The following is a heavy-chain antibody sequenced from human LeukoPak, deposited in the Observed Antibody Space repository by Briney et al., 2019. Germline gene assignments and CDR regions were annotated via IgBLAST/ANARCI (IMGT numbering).Heavy chain of an antibody. V-gene: IGHV3-23*01. CDR3: AKGSLGSLYFFDY. D-gene: IGHD6-13*01. CDR1: GFTFSKFA. CDR2: ISSSGGDT. J-gene: IGHJ4*02. Sequence: GGSLRLSCAAPGFTFSKFAMSWVRQAPGKGPEWVSTISSSGGDTYYADSVKGRFTVPRDNSKNTLFLQMNSLRAEDTALYYWAKGSLGSLYFFDYWGQGNLVTVSS.